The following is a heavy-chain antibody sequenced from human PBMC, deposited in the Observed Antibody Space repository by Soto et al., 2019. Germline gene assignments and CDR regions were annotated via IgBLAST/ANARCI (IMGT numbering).Heavy chain of an antibody. J-gene: IGHJ4*02. Sequence: EVQLVESGGGLVQPGGSLRLSCAASGFSFNDYWMTWVRQAPGKGLGWVANIKQDGSQQYYGDSVKGRFTISRDNSRDSMFLQMNSLRDDDTAVYYCARDITRPRTHDVMTGIFDFWGQGTLVTVSS. CDR3: ARDITRPRTHDVMTGIFDF. CDR2: IKQDGSQQ. V-gene: IGHV3-7*01. CDR1: GFSFNDYW. D-gene: IGHD3-3*01.